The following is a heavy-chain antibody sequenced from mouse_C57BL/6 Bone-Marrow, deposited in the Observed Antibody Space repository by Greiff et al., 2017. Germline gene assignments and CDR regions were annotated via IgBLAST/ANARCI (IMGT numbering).Heavy chain of an antibody. CDR1: GYAFTNYL. J-gene: IGHJ3*01. D-gene: IGHD3-2*02. CDR2: INPGSGGT. V-gene: IGHV1-54*01. CDR3: ARSGQLRLPFAY. Sequence: QVQLKQSGAELVRPGTSVKVSCKASGYAFTNYLIEWVKQRPGQGLEWIGVINPGSGGTNYNEKFKGKATLTADKSSSTAYMQLSSLTSEDSAVYFCARSGQLRLPFAYWGQGTLVTVSA.